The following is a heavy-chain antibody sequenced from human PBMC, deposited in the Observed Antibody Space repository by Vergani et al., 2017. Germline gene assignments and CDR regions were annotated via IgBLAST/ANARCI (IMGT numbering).Heavy chain of an antibody. CDR2: IQQDGSEK. V-gene: IGHV3-7*01. Sequence: VELLESGGGLAQPGGSLRVSCSASGFRVTTYYMSWVRQAPGKGLEWVANIQQDGSEKYYVDSVKGRFTISRDNAKNSLYLQMNSLRAEDTAVYYCAREYEEWLRYHYYYYMDVWGKGTTVTVSS. CDR1: GFRVTTYY. J-gene: IGHJ6*03. CDR3: AREYEEWLRYHYYYYMDV. D-gene: IGHD6-19*01.